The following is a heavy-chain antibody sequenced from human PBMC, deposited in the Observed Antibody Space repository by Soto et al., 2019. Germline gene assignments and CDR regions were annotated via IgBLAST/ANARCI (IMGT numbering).Heavy chain of an antibody. D-gene: IGHD6-13*01. V-gene: IGHV5-51*01. Sequence: PGESLKISCKGSGYSFTSYWIGWVRQMPGKGLEWMGIIYPGDSDTRYSPSFQGQVTISADKSISTAYLQWSSLKASDTAMYYCARHRGYSSSWYRTLYYYYYGMDCWGQGTTVTVSS. CDR3: ARHRGYSSSWYRTLYYYYYGMDC. J-gene: IGHJ6*02. CDR2: IYPGDSDT. CDR1: GYSFTSYW.